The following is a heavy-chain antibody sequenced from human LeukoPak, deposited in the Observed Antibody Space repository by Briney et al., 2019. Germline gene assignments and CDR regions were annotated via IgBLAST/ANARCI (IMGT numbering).Heavy chain of an antibody. CDR3: AKGVIAARRYYFDY. D-gene: IGHD6-6*01. Sequence: GGSLRLSCAASGFTFSSYAMHWVRQAPGKGLEWVAVISYDGSNKYYADSVKGRFTISRDNSKNTLYLQMNSLRAEDTAVYYCAKGVIAARRYYFDYWGQGTLVTVSS. V-gene: IGHV3-30-3*01. CDR1: GFTFSSYA. CDR2: ISYDGSNK. J-gene: IGHJ4*02.